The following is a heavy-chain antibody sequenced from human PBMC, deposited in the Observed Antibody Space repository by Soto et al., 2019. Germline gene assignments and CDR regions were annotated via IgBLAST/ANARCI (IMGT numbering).Heavy chain of an antibody. V-gene: IGHV5-51*01. CDR3: AASIFYYGMDV. CDR2: IYPGDSDT. Sequence: PVESLKISCTGFGYTFTNYWICWFLQMPGKGPEWMGIIYPGDSDTKYNPSFQGQVTISADKSITTTYLQWSSLKASDTAIYYCAASIFYYGMDVWGQGTTVTVSS. CDR1: GYTFTNYW. J-gene: IGHJ6*02.